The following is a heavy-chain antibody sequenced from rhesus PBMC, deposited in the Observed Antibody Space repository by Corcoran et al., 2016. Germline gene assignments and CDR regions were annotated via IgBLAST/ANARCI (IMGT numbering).Heavy chain of an antibody. CDR2: IYGSGSST. V-gene: IGHV4-169*01. J-gene: IGHJ4*01. D-gene: IGHD6-25*01. CDR1: GGSISSSY. Sequence: QLQLQESGPGLVKPSETLSVTCAVSGGSISSSYWSWIRQAPGKGLEWIWYIYGSGSSTNYNPSLKSRVTLSVDTSKTQLSLKLSSVTAADTAVYYCARTKTGYSGSFHFDYWGQGVLVTVSS. CDR3: ARTKTGYSGSFHFDY.